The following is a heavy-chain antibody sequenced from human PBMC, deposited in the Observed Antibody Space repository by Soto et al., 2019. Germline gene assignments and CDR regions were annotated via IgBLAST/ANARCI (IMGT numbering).Heavy chain of an antibody. CDR3: ARERRAATGLNYFDY. J-gene: IGHJ4*02. V-gene: IGHV1-69*13. CDR1: GVTFSSYA. D-gene: IGHD6-25*01. CDR2: IIPIFGTA. Sequence: ASVKVSCKASGVTFSSYAISWVRQAPGQGLEWMGGIIPIFGTANYAQKFQGSVTITADESTSTAYMELSSLRSEDTAVYYCARERRAATGLNYFDYWGQGTLVTVSS.